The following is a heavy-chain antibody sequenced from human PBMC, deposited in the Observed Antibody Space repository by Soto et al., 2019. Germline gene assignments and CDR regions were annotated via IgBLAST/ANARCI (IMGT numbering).Heavy chain of an antibody. V-gene: IGHV1-69*06. J-gene: IGHJ6*02. CDR2: IIPIFGTA. D-gene: IGHD6-13*01. CDR3: ARDQVSGSSSWYGDYYYGMDV. CDR1: GGTFSSYA. Sequence: GASVKVSCKASGGTFSSYAISWVRQAPGQGLEWMGGIIPIFGTANYAQKFQGRVTITADKSTSTAYMELSSLRSEDTAVYYCARDQVSGSSSWYGDYYYGMDVWGQGTTVTVSS.